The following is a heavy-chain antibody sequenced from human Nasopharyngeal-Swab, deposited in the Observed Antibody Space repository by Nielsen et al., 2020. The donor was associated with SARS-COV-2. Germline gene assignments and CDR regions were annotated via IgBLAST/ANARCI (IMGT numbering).Heavy chain of an antibody. V-gene: IGHV1-18*01. CDR1: GYTFTSYG. CDR3: ATDRRVTLSHYFDY. D-gene: IGHD3-10*01. CDR2: ISAYNGNT. Sequence: ASVNVSCKASGYTFTSYGISWVRQAPGQGLEWMGWISAYNGNTNYAQKFQGRVTMTEDTSTDTAYMELSSLRSEDTAVYYCATDRRVTLSHYFDYWGQGTLVTVSS. J-gene: IGHJ4*02.